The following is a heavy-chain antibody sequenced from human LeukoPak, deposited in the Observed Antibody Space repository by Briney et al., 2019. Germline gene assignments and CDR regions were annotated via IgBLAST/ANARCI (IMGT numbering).Heavy chain of an antibody. V-gene: IGHV3-30*12. CDR2: ISYDGSNK. D-gene: IGHD3-22*01. Sequence: GGSLRLSCTTSGFTFSNFGMHWVRQAPGKGLEWVAVISYDGSNKYYADSVKGRFTISRDNAENSLYLQMNSLRAEDTAVYYCARGGGLRYYYDTWAFDYWGQGTLVTVSS. J-gene: IGHJ4*02. CDR1: GFTFSNFG. CDR3: ARGGGLRYYYDTWAFDY.